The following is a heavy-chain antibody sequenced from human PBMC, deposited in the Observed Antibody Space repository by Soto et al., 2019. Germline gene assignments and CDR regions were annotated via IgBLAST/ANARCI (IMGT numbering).Heavy chain of an antibody. CDR3: ARGVRHYDFWSGYYTGMVYFQH. V-gene: IGHV4-59*12. D-gene: IGHD3-3*01. Sequence: PSETLSLTCTVSGGSISSYYWSWIRQPPGKGLEWIGYIYYSGSTNYNPSLKSRVTISVDTSKNQFSLKLSSVTAADTAVYYCARGVRHYDFWSGYYTGMVYFQHWGQGTLVTVSS. J-gene: IGHJ1*01. CDR1: GGSISSYY. CDR2: IYYSGST.